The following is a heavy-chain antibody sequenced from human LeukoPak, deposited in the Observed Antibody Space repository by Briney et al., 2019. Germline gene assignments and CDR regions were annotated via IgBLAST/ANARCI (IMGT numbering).Heavy chain of an antibody. CDR2: ISSSSSYI. Sequence: GGSLRLSCAASGFTFSSYSMNWLRQAPGKGLEWVSSISSSSSYIYYADSVKGRFTISRDNAKNSLYLQMNSLRAEDTAVYYCATGGGWEASFGVVTHIDVWGKGTTVTVSS. D-gene: IGHD3-3*01. J-gene: IGHJ6*03. CDR3: ATGGGWEASFGVVTHIDV. V-gene: IGHV3-21*01. CDR1: GFTFSSYS.